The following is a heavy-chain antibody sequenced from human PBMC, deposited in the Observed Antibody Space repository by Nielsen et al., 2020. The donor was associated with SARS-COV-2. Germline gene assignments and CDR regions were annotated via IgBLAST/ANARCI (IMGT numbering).Heavy chain of an antibody. D-gene: IGHD2-2*01. CDR3: ARVAGYCSSTSCPSYYYYGMDV. CDR2: IYYSGST. CDR1: GGSISSYY. J-gene: IGHJ6*02. V-gene: IGHV4-59*01. Sequence: SATLSLTCTVSGGSISSYYWSWIRQPPGKGLSWIGYIYYSGSTNYNPSLKSRVTISVDTSKNQFSLKLSSVTAADTAVYYCARVAGYCSSTSCPSYYYYGMDVWGQGTTVTVSS.